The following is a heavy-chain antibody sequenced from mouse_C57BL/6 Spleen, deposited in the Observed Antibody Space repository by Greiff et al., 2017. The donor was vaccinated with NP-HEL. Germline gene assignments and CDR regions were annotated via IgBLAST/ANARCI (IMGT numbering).Heavy chain of an antibody. V-gene: IGHV1-64*01. CDR2: IHPNSGST. CDR1: GYTFTSYW. D-gene: IGHD3-3*01. J-gene: IGHJ2*01. CDR3: ARDRDRDYFDY. Sequence: QVQLKQPGAELVKPGASVKLSCKASGYTFTSYWMHWVKQRPGQGLEWIGMIHPNSGSTNYNEKFKSKATLTVDKSSSTAYMQLSSLTSEDSAVYYWARDRDRDYFDYWGQGTTLTVSS.